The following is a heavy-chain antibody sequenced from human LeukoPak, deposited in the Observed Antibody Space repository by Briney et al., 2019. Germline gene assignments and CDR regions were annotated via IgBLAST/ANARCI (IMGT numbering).Heavy chain of an antibody. CDR3: AKGRDGYNTDFDY. Sequence: GGSLRLSCAASGFIFTNYAMTWVRQAPGKGLEWVSGISGGGGSTYYADSVKGWFTISRDKSKNTLYLQMNSLRAEDTAVYYCAKGRDGYNTDFDYWGQGTLVTVSS. V-gene: IGHV3-23*01. D-gene: IGHD5-24*01. J-gene: IGHJ4*02. CDR1: GFIFTNYA. CDR2: ISGGGGST.